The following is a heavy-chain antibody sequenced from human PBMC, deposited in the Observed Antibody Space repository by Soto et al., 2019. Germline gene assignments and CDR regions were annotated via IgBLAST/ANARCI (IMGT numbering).Heavy chain of an antibody. CDR1: GFSLDTDGVG. J-gene: IGHJ5*02. CDR3: VHKPTVMVAATSTWFDH. Sequence: QITLKESAPPLVKPTQTLTLTCAFSGFSLDTDGVGVGWIRQPPGKALEWLALIYWDGDQRYNPSLKNRLTITKDTSNNPVVLTMTNMDPVDTATYFCVHKPTVMVAATSTWFDHWGQGTLVTVSS. V-gene: IGHV2-5*02. CDR2: IYWDGDQ. D-gene: IGHD2-15*01.